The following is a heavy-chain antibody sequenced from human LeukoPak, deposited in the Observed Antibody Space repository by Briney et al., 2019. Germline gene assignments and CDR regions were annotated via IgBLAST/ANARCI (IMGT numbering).Heavy chain of an antibody. D-gene: IGHD3-22*01. J-gene: IGHJ4*02. CDR2: IYTSGST. Sequence: PSETLSLTCTVSGGSISSGSYYWSWIRQPAGKGLEWIGRIYTSGSTNYNPSLKSRVTISVDTSKNQFSLKLSSVTAADTAVYYCARERGRNYYDSSGYYDLFFDYWGQGTLVTVSS. CDR3: ARERGRNYYDSSGYYDLFFDY. CDR1: GGSISSGSYY. V-gene: IGHV4-61*02.